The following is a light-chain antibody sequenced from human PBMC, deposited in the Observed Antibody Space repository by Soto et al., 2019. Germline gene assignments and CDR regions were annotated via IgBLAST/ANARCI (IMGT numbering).Light chain of an antibody. V-gene: IGKV1-39*01. Sequence: DIQMTQSPSSLSASVGDRVTITCRASQIINTYLNWYQQKPGRPPKLLIFGASSLRSGVPSRFSGTGSGTDFTLTINRLQPDDFATYYCQQSYSSLYTFGQGTKLEIK. CDR3: QQSYSSLYT. CDR2: GAS. CDR1: QIINTY. J-gene: IGKJ2*01.